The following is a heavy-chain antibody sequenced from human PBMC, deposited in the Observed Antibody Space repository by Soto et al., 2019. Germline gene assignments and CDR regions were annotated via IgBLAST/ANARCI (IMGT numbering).Heavy chain of an antibody. Sequence: EVQLVESGGTLVQPGGSLRLSCVASGFTFSDNWMHWVRQTPGKGLVWVSRIKGEANAARYAESVKGRFTISRDNSKNTLCLQMNRLRAEDTALYYCAREDVENRGSDALDLWGRGTMVTVSS. CDR2: IKGEANAA. J-gene: IGHJ3*01. CDR1: GFTFSDNW. CDR3: AREDVENRGSDALDL. D-gene: IGHD3-10*01. V-gene: IGHV3-74*01.